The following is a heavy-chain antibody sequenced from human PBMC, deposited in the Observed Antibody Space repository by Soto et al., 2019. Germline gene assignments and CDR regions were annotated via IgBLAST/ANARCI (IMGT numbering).Heavy chain of an antibody. CDR2: ISGSGGST. J-gene: IGHJ4*02. CDR1: GFTFSSYA. Sequence: PGGSLRLSCAASGFTFSSYAMSWVRQAPGKGLEWVSAISGSGGSTYYADSVKGRFTISRDNSKNTLYLQMNSLRAEDTAVYYCAKEYYYDSSGYYYLVEFFDYWGQGTLVTVSS. V-gene: IGHV3-23*01. D-gene: IGHD3-22*01. CDR3: AKEYYYDSSGYYYLVEFFDY.